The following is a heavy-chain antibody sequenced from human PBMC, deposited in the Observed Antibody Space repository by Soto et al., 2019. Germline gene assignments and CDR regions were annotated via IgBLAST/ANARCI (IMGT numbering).Heavy chain of an antibody. CDR2: IYYSGST. Sequence: PXATLSLTCTVSGGSISSYYWSWIRQPPGKGLEWIGYIYYSGSTNYNPSLKSRVTISVDTSKNQFSLKLSSVTAADTAVYYCARLTGGDAFDIWGQGTMVTVSS. V-gene: IGHV4-59*01. J-gene: IGHJ3*02. CDR3: ARLTGGDAFDI. D-gene: IGHD7-27*01. CDR1: GGSISSYY.